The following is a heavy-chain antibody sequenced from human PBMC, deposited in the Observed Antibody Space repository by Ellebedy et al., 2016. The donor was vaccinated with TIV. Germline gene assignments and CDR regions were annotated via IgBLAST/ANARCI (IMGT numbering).Heavy chain of an antibody. CDR2: IYAGGST. CDR3: ASSPTGDLAFDF. J-gene: IGHJ4*02. V-gene: IGHV3-66*01. CDR1: GFNVTTNY. Sequence: PSETLSLTCAASGFNVTTNYMTWVRQAPGKALECVSLIYAGGSTFYADSVKGRFIISRDNLKNTLSLEMNSLRAEDTAVYYCASSPTGDLAFDFWGQGTLVSVSS. D-gene: IGHD1-14*01.